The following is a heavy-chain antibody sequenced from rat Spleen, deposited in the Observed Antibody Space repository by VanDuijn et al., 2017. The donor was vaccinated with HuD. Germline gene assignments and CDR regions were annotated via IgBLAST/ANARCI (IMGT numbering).Heavy chain of an antibody. CDR3: ATANWDWYFDF. V-gene: IGHV5-19*01. CDR1: GFSFSNYG. D-gene: IGHD5-1*01. J-gene: IGHJ1*01. Sequence: EVQLVESGGGLVQPGRSLKLSCAASGFSFSNYGMHWIRQAPTKGLEWVASISPSVGSTYYRDSVKGRFTISRDNAKRTLYLQMDSLRSEDTATYYCATANWDWYFDFWGPGTMVTVSS. CDR2: ISPSVGST.